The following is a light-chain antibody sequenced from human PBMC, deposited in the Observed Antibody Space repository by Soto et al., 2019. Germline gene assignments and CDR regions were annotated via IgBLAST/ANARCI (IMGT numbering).Light chain of an antibody. V-gene: IGLV1-40*01. CDR1: SSNIGAGYD. CDR2: GNS. J-gene: IGLJ1*01. CDR3: PSYDSSLSGPFYV. Sequence: QSVLTQPPSVSGAPGQRVTISCTGSSSNIGAGYDVHWYQQLPGTAPKLLIYGNSNRPSGVPDRFSGSKSGTSASLAITGLQAEDEADYYCPSYDSSLSGPFYVFGTGTKLTV.